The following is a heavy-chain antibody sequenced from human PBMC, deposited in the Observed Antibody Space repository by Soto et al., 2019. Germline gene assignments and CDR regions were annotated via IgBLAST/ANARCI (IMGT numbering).Heavy chain of an antibody. CDR3: ARLGAFYQSLDP. CDR2: IYYGGTT. V-gene: IGHV4-59*08. Sequence: SETHSHTSTVSGVTFIPNYWSWIRQPTGKGLEWLGYIYYGGTTSYNPSLKSRVTISLETSKSQFSLRLTSVTAADTAVYYCARLGAFYQSLDPWGPGTQVTV. CDR1: GVTFIPNY. D-gene: IGHD3-3*02. J-gene: IGHJ5*02.